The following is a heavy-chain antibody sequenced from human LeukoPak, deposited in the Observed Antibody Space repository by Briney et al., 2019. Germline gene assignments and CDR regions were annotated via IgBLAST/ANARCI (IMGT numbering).Heavy chain of an antibody. J-gene: IGHJ4*02. CDR1: GDSVSSNSAA. V-gene: IGHV6-1*01. CDR3: ARASNPAVLRFLEWLLYPFDY. D-gene: IGHD3-3*01. Sequence: SQTLSLTCAISGDSVSSNSAAWNWLRQSPSRGLEWLGRTYYRSKWYNDYAVSVKSRITINPDTSKNQFSLQLNSVTPEDTAVYYCARASNPAVLRFLEWLLYPFDYWGQGTLVTVSS. CDR2: TYYRSKWYN.